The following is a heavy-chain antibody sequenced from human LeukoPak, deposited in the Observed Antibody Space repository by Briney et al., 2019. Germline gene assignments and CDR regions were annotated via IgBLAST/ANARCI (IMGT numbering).Heavy chain of an antibody. Sequence: SQTPSLTCTVSGGSISSYYWNWIRQPPGKGLEWIGYICHSGNTKYNPSLKSRVTISVETSKSQFSLKLSSVTAADTAVYYCARAGGAWLQSMGPLDYWGQGTLVTVSS. CDR1: GGSISSYY. J-gene: IGHJ4*02. CDR2: ICHSGNT. V-gene: IGHV4-59*01. D-gene: IGHD5-24*01. CDR3: ARAGGAWLQSMGPLDY.